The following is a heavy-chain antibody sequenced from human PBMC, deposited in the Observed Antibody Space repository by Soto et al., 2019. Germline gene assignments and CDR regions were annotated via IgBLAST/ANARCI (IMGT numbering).Heavy chain of an antibody. D-gene: IGHD3-22*01. J-gene: IGHJ3*02. CDR1: GFTLSSYS. V-gene: IGHV3-21*01. CDR2: ISSSSSYI. CDR3: ARESLLRAPYYDSSGYYYRCAFDI. Sequence: GALSLSCAASGFTLSSYSMNWVRQAPGKGLEWVSSISSSSSYIYYADSVKGRFTISRDNAKNSLYLQMNSLRAEDTAVYYCARESLLRAPYYDSSGYYYRCAFDIWGQGTMVTVSS.